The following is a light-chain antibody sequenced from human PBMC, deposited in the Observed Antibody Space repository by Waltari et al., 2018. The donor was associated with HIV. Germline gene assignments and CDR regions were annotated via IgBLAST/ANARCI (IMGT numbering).Light chain of an antibody. Sequence: SALTQPASVSGSPGQSVTISCTGTSYEFDLHNFLSWYQQHPGKDPPLIIFGVNSRPSVISSRFSASKSGDTASLTISGLQAGDEADYYCTTYTAKDSLLIGSGTKLTVL. CDR2: GVN. J-gene: IGLJ2*01. V-gene: IGLV2-14*01. CDR1: SYEFDLHNF. CDR3: TTYTAKDSLL.